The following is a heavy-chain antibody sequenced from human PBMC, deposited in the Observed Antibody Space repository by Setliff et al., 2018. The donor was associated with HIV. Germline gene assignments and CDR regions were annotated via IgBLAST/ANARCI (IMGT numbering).Heavy chain of an antibody. J-gene: IGHJ4*02. Sequence: GGSLRLSCAVSGTTAGSNYISWIRQAPGQGLEWVSVIYDNGQTYYADSVRGRCHISRVRFKNVVSLQLDSLKIEDTALYYCVRDRQLTFDFWGQGTVVTVSS. CDR2: IYDNGQT. D-gene: IGHD3-3*01. CDR1: GTTAGSNY. V-gene: IGHV3-53*05. CDR3: VRDRQLTFDF.